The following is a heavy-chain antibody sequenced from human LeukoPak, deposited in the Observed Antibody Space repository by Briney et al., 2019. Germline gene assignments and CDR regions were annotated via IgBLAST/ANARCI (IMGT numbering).Heavy chain of an antibody. Sequence: GGSLRLSCAASGFTFSSYAMHWVRQAPGKGLEWVAVISYDGSNKYYADSVKGRFTISRDNSKNTLYLQMNSLRAEDTAVYYCARGDIVYGMDVWGQGTTVTVSS. CDR1: GFTFSSYA. CDR2: ISYDGSNK. V-gene: IGHV3-30-3*01. J-gene: IGHJ6*02. D-gene: IGHD2-15*01. CDR3: ARGDIVYGMDV.